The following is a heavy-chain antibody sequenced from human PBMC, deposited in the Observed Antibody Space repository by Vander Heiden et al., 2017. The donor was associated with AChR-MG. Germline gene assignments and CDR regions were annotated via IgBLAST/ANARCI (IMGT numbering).Heavy chain of an antibody. CDR2: IIPIFGTA. Sequence: QVQLVQSGAEVKKPGSSVTLSCKASGGTFSSSAISWVRQAPGQGLEWMGGIIPIFGTANYAQKFQGRVTITADESTSTAYMELSSLRSEDTAVYYCARGNPYCGGDCYSDYWGQGTLVTVSS. CDR1: GGTFSSSA. CDR3: ARGNPYCGGDCYSDY. J-gene: IGHJ4*02. D-gene: IGHD2-21*02. V-gene: IGHV1-69*01.